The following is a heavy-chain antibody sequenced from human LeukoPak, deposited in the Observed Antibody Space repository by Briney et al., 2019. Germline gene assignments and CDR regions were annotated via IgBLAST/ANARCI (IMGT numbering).Heavy chain of an antibody. CDR3: VREWANQRQRRDD. Sequence: GGSLRLSCAASGFSVSSNFMSWVRQAPGRGLELVSVIYAGGTTHYIDSVKGRFTISRDNSNNTVFLQINSLRGDDTAVYYCVREWANQRQRRDDWGQGTLVTVSS. J-gene: IGHJ4*02. CDR1: GFSVSSNF. V-gene: IGHV3-53*01. CDR2: IYAGGTT. D-gene: IGHD1-14*01.